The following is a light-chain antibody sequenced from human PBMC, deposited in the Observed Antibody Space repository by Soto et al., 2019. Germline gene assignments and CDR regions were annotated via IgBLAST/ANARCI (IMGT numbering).Light chain of an antibody. V-gene: IGKV3-20*01. J-gene: IGKJ3*01. Sequence: EIVLTQSPGTLSLSPGERATLSCRASQSVSSSYLAWYQQKPGQAPRLLIYGASSRATGIPDRLRGSGSGTDFTITISRLEPEDFAVYYCQQYGSSLFTFGPGTKVDIK. CDR2: GAS. CDR3: QQYGSSLFT. CDR1: QSVSSSY.